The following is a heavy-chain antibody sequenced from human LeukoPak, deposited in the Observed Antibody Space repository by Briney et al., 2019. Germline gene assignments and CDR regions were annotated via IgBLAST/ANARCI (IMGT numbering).Heavy chain of an antibody. CDR1: GGTFSSYA. CDR3: AREAYYGAYGAHYYYYGMDV. V-gene: IGHV1-69*04. J-gene: IGHJ6*02. CDR2: IIPILGIA. D-gene: IGHD4-17*01. Sequence: SVKVSCKASGGTFSSYAISWVRQAPGQGLEWMGRIIPILGIANYAQKFQGRVTITADKSTNAAYMELSSLRSEDTAVYYCAREAYYGAYGAHYYYYGMDVWGQGTLVTVSS.